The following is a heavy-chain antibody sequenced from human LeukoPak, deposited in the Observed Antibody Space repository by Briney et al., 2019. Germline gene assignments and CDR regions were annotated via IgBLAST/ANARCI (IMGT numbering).Heavy chain of an antibody. CDR3: ARGRHWCFDL. Sequence: SETLSLTCTVSGGSISSSFYYWGWIRQPPGKGLEWIGSIYYSGSTYYNPSLKSRVTISVDTSKNQFSLKLSSVTAADTAVYYCARGRHWCFDLWGRGTLVTVSS. J-gene: IGHJ2*01. V-gene: IGHV4-39*01. CDR2: IYYSGST. CDR1: GGSISSSFYY.